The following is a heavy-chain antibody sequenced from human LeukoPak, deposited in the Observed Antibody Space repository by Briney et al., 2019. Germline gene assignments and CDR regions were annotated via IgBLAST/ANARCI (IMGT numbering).Heavy chain of an antibody. V-gene: IGHV6-1*01. D-gene: IGHD3-9*01. CDR1: GDSVSSDNGA. CDR3: ARDVGTTGWHTFDY. J-gene: IGHJ4*02. CDR2: TYYRSKWYN. Sequence: SQTLSLTCAISGDSVSSDNGAWNWIRQSPSRGLEWLGRTYYRSKWYNDYAGSLISRITISPDTSKNQFSLQLYSVTPEDTAVYYCARDVGTTGWHTFDYWGQGTLVTVSS.